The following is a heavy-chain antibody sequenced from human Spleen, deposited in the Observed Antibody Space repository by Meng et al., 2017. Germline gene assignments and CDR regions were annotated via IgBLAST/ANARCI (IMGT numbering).Heavy chain of an antibody. CDR1: GFTFSIYW. V-gene: IGHV3-7*01. J-gene: IGHJ3*02. Sequence: GESLKISCVASGFTFSIYWMAWVRQTPGKGLEWVANIDPAGIEKNYVDSVKGRFTISRDNAKNSVYLQINSLRAEDTAVYYCARGGLRWLQFSAAFDIWGQGTMVTVSS. CDR2: IDPAGIEK. D-gene: IGHD5-24*01. CDR3: ARGGLRWLQFSAAFDI.